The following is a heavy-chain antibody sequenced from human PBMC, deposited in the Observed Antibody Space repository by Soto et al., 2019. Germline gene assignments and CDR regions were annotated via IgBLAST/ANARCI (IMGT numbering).Heavy chain of an antibody. D-gene: IGHD2-2*01. CDR3: ARVVVPAAKTYYYYVMDV. Sequence: QTLSLTCAISGDSVSSNSAAWNWIRQSPSRGLEWLGRTYYRSKWYNDYAVSVKSRITINPDTSKNQFSLQLNSVTPEDTAVYYCARVVVPAAKTYYYYVMDVWGQGTTVTVSS. V-gene: IGHV6-1*01. CDR2: TYYRSKWYN. J-gene: IGHJ6*02. CDR1: GDSVSSNSAA.